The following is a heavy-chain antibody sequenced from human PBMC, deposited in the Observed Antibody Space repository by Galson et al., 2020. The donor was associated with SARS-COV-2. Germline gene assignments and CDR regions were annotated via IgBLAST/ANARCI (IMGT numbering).Heavy chain of an antibody. CDR1: GYTFTSYG. CDR2: ISAYNGDT. J-gene: IGHJ4*02. Sequence: ASVKVSCKASGYTFTSYGISWVRQAPGQGLEWMGWISAYNGDTDSAQQFQGRVTMTTDTSTSTVYMELRSLRSDDTAVYYCARGNLYGDRTYLEYWGQGTLVTVSS. V-gene: IGHV1-18*01. D-gene: IGHD4-17*01. CDR3: ARGNLYGDRTYLEY.